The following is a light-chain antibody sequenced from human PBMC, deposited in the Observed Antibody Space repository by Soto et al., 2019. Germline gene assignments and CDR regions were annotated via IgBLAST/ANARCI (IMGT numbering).Light chain of an antibody. Sequence: DIQMTQSPSTLSASVGDRVTITCRASQSISSWLAWYQQKPGKAPKLLIYDASTLESGVPSRFSGSGSGTEFTLTISSLQPDDFAVYYCQQYISSPRTFGQGTKVEIK. CDR1: QSISSW. CDR2: DAS. CDR3: QQYISSPRT. J-gene: IGKJ1*01. V-gene: IGKV1-5*01.